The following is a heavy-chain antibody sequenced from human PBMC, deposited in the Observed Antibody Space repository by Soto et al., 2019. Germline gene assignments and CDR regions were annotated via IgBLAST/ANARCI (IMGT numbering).Heavy chain of an antibody. Sequence: SGCVWYTGTVCGGLDSSGCYYCGWNRQPPGKGLEWIASISYSGYTQYSLSLKSRVTISVDTSNTQVSLKLTSVTAADTAVYYCGRLSKGGTTYLYIDYWGQPNIVTVSS. CDR1: GGLDSSGCYY. CDR3: GRLSKGGTTYLYIDY. CDR2: ISYSGYT. J-gene: IGHJ4*02. V-gene: IGHV4-39*01. D-gene: IGHD3-16*02.